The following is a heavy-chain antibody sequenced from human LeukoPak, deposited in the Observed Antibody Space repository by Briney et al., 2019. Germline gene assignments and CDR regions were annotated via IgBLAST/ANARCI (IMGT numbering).Heavy chain of an antibody. J-gene: IGHJ6*02. CDR2: INHSGST. Sequence: PSETLSLTCAVYGGSFSGYYWSWIRQPPGKGLEWIGEINHSGSTNYNPSLKSQVTISVDTSKNQFSLNLSSVTAADTAVYYCARRPDYDCWSGGSTGMDVWGQGTTVTVSS. CDR3: ARRPDYDCWSGGSTGMDV. V-gene: IGHV4-34*01. CDR1: GGSFSGYY. D-gene: IGHD3-3*01.